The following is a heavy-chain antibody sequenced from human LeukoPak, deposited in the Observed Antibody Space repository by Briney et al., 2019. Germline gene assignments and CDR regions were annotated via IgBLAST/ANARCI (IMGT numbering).Heavy chain of an antibody. CDR1: GYTFTSYY. Sequence: ASVNVSCKASGYTFTSYYMHWVRQAPGQGLEWMGIINPSGGSTSYAQKFQGRVTMTRDTSTSTVYMELSSLRSEDTAVYYCARERTHITMIVVVANYYYGMDVWGQGTTVTVSS. J-gene: IGHJ6*02. V-gene: IGHV1-46*01. CDR2: INPSGGST. D-gene: IGHD3-22*01. CDR3: ARERTHITMIVVVANYYYGMDV.